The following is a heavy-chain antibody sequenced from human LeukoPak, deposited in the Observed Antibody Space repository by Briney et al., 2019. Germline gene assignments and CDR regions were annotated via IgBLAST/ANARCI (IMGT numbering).Heavy chain of an antibody. J-gene: IGHJ5*02. CDR3: VGTAAANNWFDP. CDR1: GGTFSSYA. Sequence: SVKVSCKASGGTFSSYAIRWVRQAPGQGLEWMGGIIPIFGTANYAQKFQGRVTITADESTSTAYMELSSLRSEDTAVYYCVGTAAANNWFDPWGQGTLVTVSS. D-gene: IGHD6-13*01. CDR2: IIPIFGTA. V-gene: IGHV1-69*13.